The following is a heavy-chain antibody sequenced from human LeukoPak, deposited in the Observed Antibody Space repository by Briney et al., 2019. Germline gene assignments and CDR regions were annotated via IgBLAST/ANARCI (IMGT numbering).Heavy chain of an antibody. D-gene: IGHD3-3*01. CDR3: ERGSPNYDFWSGYINYYYYYYMDV. CDR2: MNPNSGNT. Sequence: GASVKVSCKASGYTFTSYVINWVRQATAQGLAWMGWMNPNSGNTGYAQKFQGRVTMTRNTSISTAYMELSSLRSEDTAVYYCERGSPNYDFWSGYINYYYYYYMDVWGKGTTVTVSS. J-gene: IGHJ6*03. V-gene: IGHV1-8*01. CDR1: GYTFTSYV.